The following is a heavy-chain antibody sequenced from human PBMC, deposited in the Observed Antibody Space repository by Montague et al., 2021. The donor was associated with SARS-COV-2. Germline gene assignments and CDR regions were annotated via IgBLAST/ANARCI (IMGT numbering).Heavy chain of an antibody. CDR1: GDSVSSNSAT. CDR2: TYYRSKWYN. CDR3: TSGREGNYNVMDV. D-gene: IGHD1-1*01. J-gene: IGHJ6*02. Sequence: CAISGDSVSSNSATWNWVRQSPSRGLEWLGRTYYRSKWYNDYVVSVRGRVTINPDTSKNQFSLQLNSVTPEDTALYYCTSGREGNYNVMDVWDQGTTVTVSS. V-gene: IGHV6-1*01.